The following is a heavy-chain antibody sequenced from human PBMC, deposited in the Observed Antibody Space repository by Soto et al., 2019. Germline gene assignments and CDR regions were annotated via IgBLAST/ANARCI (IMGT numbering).Heavy chain of an antibody. V-gene: IGHV4-4*02. CDR2: IFQSGST. Sequence: QVQLQESCPGLVEPSGTLSLTCGVSGGTIRSPDWWNWVRQPPRKGLEWIGEIFQSGSTNYTPSLESRATISVEKSKNLFSLTLTSVTAADSAVYFCARGRGRYSSGWSWFDPWGQGILVTVSS. CDR1: GGTIRSPDW. D-gene: IGHD6-19*01. CDR3: ARGRGRYSSGWSWFDP. J-gene: IGHJ5*02.